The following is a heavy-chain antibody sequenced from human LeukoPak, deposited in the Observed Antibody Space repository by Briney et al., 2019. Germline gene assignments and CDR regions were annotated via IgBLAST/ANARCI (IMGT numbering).Heavy chain of an antibody. J-gene: IGHJ4*02. D-gene: IGHD3-22*01. Sequence: ASVKVSCKASEYTFSDYYIHWVRQAPGQGLEWMGWINTNTGNPTYAQGFTGRFVFSLDTSVSTAYLQISSLKAEDTAVYYCARDIRYYDSIYWGQGTLVTVSS. CDR2: INTNTGNP. CDR3: ARDIRYYDSIY. V-gene: IGHV7-4-1*02. CDR1: EYTFSDYY.